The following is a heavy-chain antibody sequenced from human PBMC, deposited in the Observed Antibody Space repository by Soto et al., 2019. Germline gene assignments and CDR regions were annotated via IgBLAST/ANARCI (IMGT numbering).Heavy chain of an antibody. D-gene: IGHD2-15*01. V-gene: IGHV1-8*01. CDR2: MNPNSGNT. J-gene: IGHJ3*02. Sequence: QVQLVQSGAEVKKPGASVKVSCKASGYTFTSYDINWVRQATGQGLEWMGWMNPNSGNTGYAQKFQGRVTMTRNTSISTAYMELSSLRSEDTAVYYCARIYCSGGSCYLGAFDIWGQGTMVTVSS. CDR1: GYTFTSYD. CDR3: ARIYCSGGSCYLGAFDI.